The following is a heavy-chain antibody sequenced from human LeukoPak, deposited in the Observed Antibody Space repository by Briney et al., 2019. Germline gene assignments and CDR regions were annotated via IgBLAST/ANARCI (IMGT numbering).Heavy chain of an antibody. V-gene: IGHV3-23*01. CDR1: GFTFGSFA. CDR3: GKTTAGYSSGQKPAWPVDY. CDR2: IFGSGGSP. J-gene: IGHJ4*02. Sequence: PGGSLRLSCEASGFTFGSFAMYWVRQAPGKGLEWIAGIFGSGGSPHYADSVKGRFTISRDNSKNTVYLQINSLRAEDTAVYHCGKTTAGYSSGQKPAWPVDYWGQGTLVTVSS. D-gene: IGHD5-18*01.